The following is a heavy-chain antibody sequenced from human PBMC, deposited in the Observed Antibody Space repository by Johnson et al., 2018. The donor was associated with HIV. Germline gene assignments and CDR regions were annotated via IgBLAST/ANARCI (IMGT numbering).Heavy chain of an antibody. CDR3: ARDLAYNSRWTGAFDI. CDR2: ILYDGSNK. J-gene: IGHJ3*02. Sequence: QMQLVESGGGVVQPGGSLRLSCAASGFTFSNYGMHWVRQAPGKGLEWVAFILYDGSNKYYADSVKGRFTISRDNSKNTVYLHMNNLRAEDTAVYYCARDLAYNSRWTGAFDIWGQGTMVTVSS. D-gene: IGHD6-13*01. CDR1: GFTFSNYG. V-gene: IGHV3-30*02.